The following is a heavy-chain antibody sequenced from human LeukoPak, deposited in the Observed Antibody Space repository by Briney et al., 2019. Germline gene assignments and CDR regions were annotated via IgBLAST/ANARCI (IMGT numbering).Heavy chain of an antibody. CDR2: IKQDGSEK. D-gene: IGHD3-22*01. J-gene: IGHJ4*02. Sequence: PGRALRLSCAASGFTFSSYGMNWVRQAPGKGLEWVANIKQDGSEKYYVDSVKGRFTISRDNAKNSLYLQMNSLRAEDTAVYYCARDQVGYYDSSGYPDYWGQGTLVTVSS. CDR1: GFTFSSYG. CDR3: ARDQVGYYDSSGYPDY. V-gene: IGHV3-7*01.